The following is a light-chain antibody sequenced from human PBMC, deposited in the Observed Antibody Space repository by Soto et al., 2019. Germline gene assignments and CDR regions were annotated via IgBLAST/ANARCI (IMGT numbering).Light chain of an antibody. CDR2: AAS. V-gene: IGKV1-39*01. Sequence: DIQLTQSPSSLSASIGDRVTIACRASQNIGNYLNWFQQRPEKAPKLLVYAASTLQSGVPSRFTGSGSGTDFSLTISSLQPEDFATYFCQQSHTSPRTFGPGTRVQI. CDR3: QQSHTSPRT. CDR1: QNIGNY. J-gene: IGKJ1*01.